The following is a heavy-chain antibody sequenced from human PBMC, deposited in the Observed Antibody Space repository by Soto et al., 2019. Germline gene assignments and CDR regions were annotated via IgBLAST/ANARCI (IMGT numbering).Heavy chain of an antibody. D-gene: IGHD6-13*01. CDR3: TRDRAATPEY. V-gene: IGHV3-30*03. CDR2: ISYDGSYK. J-gene: IGHJ4*02. Sequence: QVQLVESGGGVVQPERSLRLSCAASGFTFRSYGMHWVRQAPGKGLEWVAVISYDGSYKDYADSVKGRFTISRDNSKNTLYLQMNSLRTEDTAVYYCTRDRAATPEYWGQGTLVTVSS. CDR1: GFTFRSYG.